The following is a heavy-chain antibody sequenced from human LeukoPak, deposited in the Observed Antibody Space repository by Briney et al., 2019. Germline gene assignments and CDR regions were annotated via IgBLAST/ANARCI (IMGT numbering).Heavy chain of an antibody. Sequence: SETLSLTCTVSGGSISSYYWSWIRQPPGKGLEWIGYIYYSGSTNYNPSLKSRVTISVDTSKNQFSLKLSSVTAADTAVYYCARSSVTMVRGVSNWFDPWGQGTLVTVSS. CDR3: ARSSVTMVRGVSNWFDP. D-gene: IGHD3-10*01. CDR2: IYYSGST. V-gene: IGHV4-59*01. CDR1: GGSISSYY. J-gene: IGHJ5*02.